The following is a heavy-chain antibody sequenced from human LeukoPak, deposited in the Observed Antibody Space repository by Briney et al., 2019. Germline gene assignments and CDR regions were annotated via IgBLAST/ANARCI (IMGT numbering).Heavy chain of an antibody. J-gene: IGHJ6*02. CDR1: GFTFSSYW. V-gene: IGHV3-7*03. Sequence: PGGSLRLSCAASGFTFSSYWMSWVRQVPGRGPEWVANVNRDGSETYYLDSVKGRFTISKDNAKNSLYLQMNSLRAEDTALYHCARNNGVDVWGQGTTVIVSS. CDR3: ARNNGVDV. CDR2: VNRDGSET.